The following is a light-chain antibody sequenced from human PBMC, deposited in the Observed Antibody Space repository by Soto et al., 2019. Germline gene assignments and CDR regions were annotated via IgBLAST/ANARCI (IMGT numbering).Light chain of an antibody. CDR1: QDIGKD. CDR3: LQHNNYPRA. Sequence: DIQMTQSPSSLSASVGDRVTITCRASQDIGKDLGWYQQRPGKAPKHLIYAASSLQSGVPSRFSGSGSGTEFILTISSLQPEDFATYYCLQHNNYPRAFGQGTKVEIK. V-gene: IGKV1-17*01. CDR2: AAS. J-gene: IGKJ1*01.